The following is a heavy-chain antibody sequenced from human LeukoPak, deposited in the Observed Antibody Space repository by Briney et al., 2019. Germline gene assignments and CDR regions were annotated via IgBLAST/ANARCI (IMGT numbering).Heavy chain of an antibody. Sequence: GGSQRLSCAASGFTFRAYWMSWVRQAPGKGLEWVANIKTDGTEAYYVDSVKGRFNISRDNAKNSLYLQMNSLRTEDTAVYYCARDYDFWSGYFDWWGQGTRVTVSS. J-gene: IGHJ4*02. D-gene: IGHD3-3*01. CDR2: IKTDGTEA. CDR3: ARDYDFWSGYFDW. CDR1: GFTFRAYW. V-gene: IGHV3-7*05.